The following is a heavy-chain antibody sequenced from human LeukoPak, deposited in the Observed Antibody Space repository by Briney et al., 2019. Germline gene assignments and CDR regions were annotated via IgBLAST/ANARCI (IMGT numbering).Heavy chain of an antibody. J-gene: IGHJ4*02. CDR3: ARAAYCGGDCYLFDY. CDR1: SDSIYRRNYY. CDR2: IYYSGST. Sequence: PSDPLSLTCTVSSDSIYRRNYYWGWIRQPPGKGLEWIGSIYYSGSTYYNSSLKSRVTISVDTSKNQFSLKLSSLTGADTAVYYCARAAYCGGDCYLFDYWGQGTLVTVFS. V-gene: IGHV4-39*01. D-gene: IGHD2-21*02.